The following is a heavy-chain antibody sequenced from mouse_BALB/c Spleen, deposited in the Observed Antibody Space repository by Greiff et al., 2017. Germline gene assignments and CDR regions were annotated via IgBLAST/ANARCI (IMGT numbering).Heavy chain of an antibody. Sequence: VQLQQSGAELVRPGTSVKISCKASGYAFTNYWLGWVKQRPGHGLEWIGDIYPGSGNTYYNEKFKGKATLTADKSSSTAYMQLSSLTSEDSAVYFCARRIYYGNYYAMDYWGQGTSVTVSS. CDR2: IYPGSGNT. CDR1: GYAFTNYW. CDR3: ARRIYYGNYYAMDY. D-gene: IGHD2-1*01. V-gene: IGHV1-63*01. J-gene: IGHJ4*01.